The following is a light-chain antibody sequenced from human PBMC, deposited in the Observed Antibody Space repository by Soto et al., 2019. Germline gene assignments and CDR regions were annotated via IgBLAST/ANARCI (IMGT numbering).Light chain of an antibody. CDR3: HQYDKSPWT. V-gene: IGKV3-20*01. Sequence: EIVLTQSPGTLSLSSGERATLSCRASQSVSSSYLAWYQQKPGQAPRLLIYGASSRATGIPDRFSGSGSGTDFTLTISRREPEDFAVYYCHQYDKSPWTVGQGTKVEIK. CDR1: QSVSSSY. J-gene: IGKJ1*01. CDR2: GAS.